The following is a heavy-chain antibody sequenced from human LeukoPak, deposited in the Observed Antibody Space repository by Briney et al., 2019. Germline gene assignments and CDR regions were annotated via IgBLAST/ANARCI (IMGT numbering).Heavy chain of an antibody. CDR3: AKPSSWSFDP. CDR2: IYYSGST. J-gene: IGHJ5*02. CDR1: GGTISSYS. D-gene: IGHD6-13*01. V-gene: IGHV4-59*08. Sequence: SETLSLTCTVSGGTISSYSWSWIRQPPGKGLEWIGYIYYSGSTNNNPSRKSRVTISVHTYKHQFTLNPSAVTAADGAVYYCAKPSSWSFDPWGQGTLVTVSS.